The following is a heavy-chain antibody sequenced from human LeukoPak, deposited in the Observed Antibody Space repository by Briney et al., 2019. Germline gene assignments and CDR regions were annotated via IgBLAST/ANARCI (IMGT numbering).Heavy chain of an antibody. Sequence: SETLSLTCAVSGGSISSGGYSWSWIRQPPGKGLEWIGYIYHSGSTNYNPSLKSRVTISVDTSKNQFSLKLSSVTAADTAVYYCARGLGVVRSWAEYFQHWGQGTLVTVSS. J-gene: IGHJ1*01. CDR2: IYHSGST. CDR1: GGSISSGGYS. V-gene: IGHV4-30-2*01. CDR3: ARGLGVVRSWAEYFQH. D-gene: IGHD3-3*01.